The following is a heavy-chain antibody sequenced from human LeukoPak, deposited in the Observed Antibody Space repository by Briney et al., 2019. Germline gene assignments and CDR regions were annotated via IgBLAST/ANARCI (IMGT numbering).Heavy chain of an antibody. CDR1: GFSIRSYW. CDR3: ARDLEYSGYDWEGLFDY. D-gene: IGHD5-12*01. V-gene: IGHV3-74*01. Sequence: GGSLRLSCAASGFSIRSYWMHWVRQAPGKGLVWVSRINSDGSSTSYADSVKGRFTISRDNAKNTLYLQMNSLRAEDTAVYYCARDLEYSGYDWEGLFDYWGQGTLVTVSS. J-gene: IGHJ4*02. CDR2: INSDGSST.